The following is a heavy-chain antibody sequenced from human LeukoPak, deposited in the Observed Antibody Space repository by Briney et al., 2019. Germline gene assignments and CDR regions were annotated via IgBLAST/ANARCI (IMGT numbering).Heavy chain of an antibody. CDR1: GGSFSSGSYY. CDR2: IYYSGTT. D-gene: IGHD2-2*02. V-gene: IGHV4-39*01. CDR3: ARHREAYTNSWFHY. J-gene: IGHJ5*01. Sequence: SETLSLTCTVSGGSFSSGSYYWGWIRQPPGKGLEWIGSIYYSGTTYYNPSLQSRVTISVDTSENQFSLKLSSVTAADTAVYYCARHREAYTNSWFHYWGQGTLVTVSS.